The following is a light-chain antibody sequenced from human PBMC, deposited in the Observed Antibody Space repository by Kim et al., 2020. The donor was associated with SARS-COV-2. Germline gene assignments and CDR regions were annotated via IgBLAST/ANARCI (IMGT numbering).Light chain of an antibody. CDR3: QQASPPSVT. CDR2: GAS. V-gene: IGKV3-20*01. J-gene: IGKJ5*01. CDR1: QTISRNS. Sequence: EIVLTQSPGTLSLSPGERATLSCRASQTISRNSLAWYQHQPGQPPRLLVYGASSRATGIPVRISGSGSGTDFALNITRLEREDFAVYYSQQASPPSVTFGQGTRLEIK.